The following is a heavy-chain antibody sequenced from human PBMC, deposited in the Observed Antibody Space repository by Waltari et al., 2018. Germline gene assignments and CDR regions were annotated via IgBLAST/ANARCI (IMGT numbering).Heavy chain of an antibody. CDR1: GFTFSSLG. J-gene: IGHJ5*02. D-gene: IGHD1-26*01. V-gene: IGHV3-33*01. CDR3: ARGVQWELPNFDP. Sequence: QVQLVECGGGVVHPGTSLRRSVSASGFTFSSLGWHCVRWGPGKGLEWVAVIWYDGSNKYYADSVKGRFTISRDNSKNTLYLQMNSLRAEDTAVYYCARGVQWELPNFDPWGQGTLVTVSS. CDR2: IWYDGSNK.